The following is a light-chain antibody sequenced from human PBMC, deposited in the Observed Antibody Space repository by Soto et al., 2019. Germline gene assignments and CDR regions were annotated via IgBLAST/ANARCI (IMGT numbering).Light chain of an antibody. CDR3: QQSYSTPRT. CDR1: QSISTY. J-gene: IGKJ2*02. V-gene: IGKV1-39*01. Sequence: DIQMTQSQSSLSASVGARFTITCRASQSISTYLNWYQQKVGKAPKLLIYAASSLKRGLPSRFSGSGSGTEFTLTISSLQPEYFATYYCQQSYSTPRTFGHGTKLEIK. CDR2: AAS.